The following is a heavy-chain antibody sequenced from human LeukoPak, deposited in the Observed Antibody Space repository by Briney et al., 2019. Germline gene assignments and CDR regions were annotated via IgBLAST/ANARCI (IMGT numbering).Heavy chain of an antibody. CDR1: GFTFSSYA. CDR3: ARAWDTSGYYAFDI. V-gene: IGHV3-23*01. CDR2: ISGGGSSI. J-gene: IGHJ3*02. D-gene: IGHD3-22*01. Sequence: PGGSLRLSCAASGFTFSSYAMTWVRQAPGKGLEWVSAISGGGSSIYYADSVKGRFTISRDNSKNTLYLQMNSLRAEDTAVYYCARAWDTSGYYAFDIWGQGTMVTVSS.